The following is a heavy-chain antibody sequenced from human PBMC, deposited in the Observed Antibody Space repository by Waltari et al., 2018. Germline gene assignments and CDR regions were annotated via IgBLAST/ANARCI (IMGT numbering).Heavy chain of an antibody. CDR2: VDPEDGET. J-gene: IGHJ4*02. V-gene: IGHV1-69-2*01. CDR1: GYTFPDYY. CDR3: ATDRSSSSPGGFDY. Sequence: EVQLVQSGAEVKKPGATVKISCKASGYTFPDYYMHWVQQAPGKGLEWMGRVDPEDGETIYAEKFQGRVTITADTSTDTAYMELSSLRSEDTAVYYCATDRSSSSPGGFDYWGQGTLVTVSS. D-gene: IGHD6-6*01.